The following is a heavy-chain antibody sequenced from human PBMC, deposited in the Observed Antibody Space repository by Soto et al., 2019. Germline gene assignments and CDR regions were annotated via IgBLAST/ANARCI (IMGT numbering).Heavy chain of an antibody. CDR1: GGSLGGYY. D-gene: IGHD3-22*01. V-gene: IGHV4-59*08. CDR2: IYYAGTT. J-gene: IGHJ4*02. Sequence: SETLSLTCSVSGGSLGGYYWTWTRQPPGKGLEWIGYIYYAGTTTYNPSLKNRVTISLDTPKNQFSLKMNSVTAADTAVYYCTRLGGYYQALDSWGQRVLVTVSS. CDR3: TRLGGYYQALDS.